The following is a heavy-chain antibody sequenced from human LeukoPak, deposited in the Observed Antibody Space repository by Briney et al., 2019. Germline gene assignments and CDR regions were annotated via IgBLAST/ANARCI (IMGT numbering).Heavy chain of an antibody. J-gene: IGHJ4*02. CDR1: GYRFTGYY. Sequence: ASVKVSCKASGYRFTGYYIHWVRQAPGQGLEWMGWINPHSGGTNYAQKFQGRVTMTRDTSISTAYMDLTRLASDDTAVYFCARAYTGFEAFDYWGQGTLVTVSS. CDR2: INPHSGGT. CDR3: ARAYTGFEAFDY. V-gene: IGHV1-2*02. D-gene: IGHD5-12*01.